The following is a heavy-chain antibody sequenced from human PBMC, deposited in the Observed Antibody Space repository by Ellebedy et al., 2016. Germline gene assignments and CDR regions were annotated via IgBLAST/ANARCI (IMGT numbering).Heavy chain of an antibody. Sequence: GGSLRLXXAASGFTFSSYWMHWVRQVPGKGLVWVSRINTDGSSTSYADSVKGRFTISRDNAKDTVYLQMNSLRAEDTAVYHCVRDYFFGFDPWGQGNLVTVSS. V-gene: IGHV3-74*01. CDR3: VRDYFFGFDP. CDR1: GFTFSSYW. D-gene: IGHD3-3*01. J-gene: IGHJ5*02. CDR2: INTDGSST.